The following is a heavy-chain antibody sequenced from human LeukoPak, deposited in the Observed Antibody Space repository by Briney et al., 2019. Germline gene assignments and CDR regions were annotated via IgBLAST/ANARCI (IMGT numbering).Heavy chain of an antibody. Sequence: PSETLSLTCTVSGYSISSGYYWGWIRQPPGKGLEWIGSIYHSGSTYYNPSLKSRVTISVDTSKNQFSLKLSSVTAADTAVYYCARNSGWYGVSWGQGTLVTVSS. D-gene: IGHD6-19*01. CDR2: IYHSGST. CDR3: ARNSGWYGVS. V-gene: IGHV4-38-2*02. CDR1: GYSISSGYY. J-gene: IGHJ4*02.